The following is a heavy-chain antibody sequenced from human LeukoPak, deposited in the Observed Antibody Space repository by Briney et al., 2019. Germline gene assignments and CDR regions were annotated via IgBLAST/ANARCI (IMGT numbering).Heavy chain of an antibody. CDR2: IYYSGSI. CDR3: AREAAAGTLDY. J-gene: IGHJ4*02. V-gene: IGHV4-28*03. CDR1: GYSISSSNW. D-gene: IGHD6-13*01. Sequence: SETLSLTCAVSGYSISSSNWWGWIRPPPGEGLEWIGYIYYSGSIYYNPSLKSRVTMSVDTSKNQFSLKLTSVTAVDTAVYYCAREAAAGTLDYWGQGTLVTVSS.